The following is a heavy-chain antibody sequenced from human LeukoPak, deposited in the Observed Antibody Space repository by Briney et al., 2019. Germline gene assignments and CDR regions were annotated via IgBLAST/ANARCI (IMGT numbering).Heavy chain of an antibody. CDR2: ISGSGGST. CDR1: GFTYSSYA. J-gene: IGHJ4*02. CDR3: AKQTGEGGYGPLDY. V-gene: IGHV3-23*01. D-gene: IGHD5-12*01. Sequence: PGGSLRLSCAASGFTYSSYAMSWVRQAPGKGLEWVSTISGSGGSTYYTDSVKGRFTTSRDNSKNTLYLQMNSLRAEDTAVHYRAKQTGEGGYGPLDYWGQGTLVIVSA.